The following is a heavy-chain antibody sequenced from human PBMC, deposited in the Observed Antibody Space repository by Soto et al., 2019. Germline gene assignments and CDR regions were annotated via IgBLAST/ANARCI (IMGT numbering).Heavy chain of an antibody. CDR2: ISDNGGST. J-gene: IGHJ4*02. Sequence: PGGSLRLSCSACGFTFSGYAMHWVSQAPGKGLEYVSVISDNGGSTYYADSVKGRFTISRDNSKNTLYLQMSSLRPEDTAVYYRVKNGRFGQLVPSDYWGQGT. CDR3: VKNGRFGQLVPSDY. CDR1: GFTFSGYA. V-gene: IGHV3-64D*08. D-gene: IGHD6-6*01.